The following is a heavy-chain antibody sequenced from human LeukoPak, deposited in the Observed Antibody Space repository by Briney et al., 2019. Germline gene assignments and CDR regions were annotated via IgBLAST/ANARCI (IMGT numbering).Heavy chain of an antibody. CDR2: ISSSSTSV. J-gene: IGHJ3*02. CDR1: GFTFSSYT. D-gene: IGHD1-14*01. V-gene: IGHV3-21*01. CDR3: AGAGRVRNDLDI. Sequence: GGTLRLSCAASGFTFSSYTLNWVRQAPGKGLEWVSSISSSSTSVYYADSVKGRFTISRDNAKNSLYLQMNSLRAEDTAVYYCAGAGRVRNDLDIWGQGTMVTVSS.